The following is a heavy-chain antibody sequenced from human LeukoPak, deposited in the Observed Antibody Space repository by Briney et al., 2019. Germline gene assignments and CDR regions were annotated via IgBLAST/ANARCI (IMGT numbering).Heavy chain of an antibody. CDR3: ARDRSGYTFDD. J-gene: IGHJ4*02. CDR2: ISATGNYI. CDR1: GFIFSSYS. V-gene: IGHV3-21*01. D-gene: IGHD5-18*01. Sequence: PGGSLRPSCAASGFIFSSYSMNWVRQAPGKGLEWVSSISATGNYIYSADSVKGRFTISRDNAKNSLYLQMNSLRGEDTAVYYCARDRSGYTFDDWGQGTLVSVSS.